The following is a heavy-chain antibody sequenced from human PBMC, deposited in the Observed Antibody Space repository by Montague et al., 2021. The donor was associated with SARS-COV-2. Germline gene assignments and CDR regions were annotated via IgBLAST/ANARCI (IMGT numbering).Heavy chain of an antibody. CDR1: GFTFSSYG. Sequence: SLRLSCAASGFTFSSYGMHWVRQAPGKGLEWVAVIWYDGSNKYYADSVKGRFTISRDNSKNTLYLQMNSLRAEDTAVYYCARDRVRAAAGTRYYFDYWSQGTLVTVSS. CDR3: ARDRVRAAAGTRYYFDY. V-gene: IGHV3-33*01. D-gene: IGHD6-13*01. J-gene: IGHJ4*02. CDR2: IWYDGSNK.